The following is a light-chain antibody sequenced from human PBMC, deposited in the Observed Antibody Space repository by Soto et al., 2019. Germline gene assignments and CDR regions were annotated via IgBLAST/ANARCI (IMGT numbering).Light chain of an antibody. V-gene: IGKV3-20*01. CDR2: GAS. J-gene: IGKJ4*01. CDR3: QYCGSPPLT. Sequence: ERVLTQSPGTLSLSPGERATLSCRASQSVISTYLAWYQQKPGQAPRLLIYGASSRATGIPDRFSGSGSGTDFTLTISRLEPEDFAVYYCQYCGSPPLTFGGGTKVEIK. CDR1: QSVISTY.